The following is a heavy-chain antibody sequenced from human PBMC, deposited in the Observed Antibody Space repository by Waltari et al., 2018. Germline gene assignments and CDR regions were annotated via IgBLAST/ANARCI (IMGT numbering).Heavy chain of an antibody. Sequence: QVQLQQWGAGLLKPSETLSLTCAVYGGSFSGYYWSWIRQPPGKGLGWIGEINHSGITNDDPALKIRCTISVDTSKNQFSLKLSSVTAADTAVYYCARGPSYDYVWGSYRYNDYWGQGTLVTVSS. D-gene: IGHD3-16*02. CDR2: INHSGIT. J-gene: IGHJ4*02. CDR3: ARGPSYDYVWGSYRYNDY. CDR1: GGSFSGYY. V-gene: IGHV4-34*01.